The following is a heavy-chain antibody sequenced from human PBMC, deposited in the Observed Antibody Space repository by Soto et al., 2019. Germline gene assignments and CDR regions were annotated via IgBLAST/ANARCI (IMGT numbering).Heavy chain of an antibody. J-gene: IGHJ6*03. D-gene: IGHD2-2*01. Sequence: ASVKVSCKASGYTFTSYDINWVRQATGQGLEWMGWMNPNSGNTGYAQKFQGRVTMTRNTSISTAYMELSSLRSEDTAVYYCARAPRTTRGYCSSTSCRPGGYYYMDVWGKGTTVTVSS. V-gene: IGHV1-8*01. CDR3: ARAPRTTRGYCSSTSCRPGGYYYMDV. CDR2: MNPNSGNT. CDR1: GYTFTSYD.